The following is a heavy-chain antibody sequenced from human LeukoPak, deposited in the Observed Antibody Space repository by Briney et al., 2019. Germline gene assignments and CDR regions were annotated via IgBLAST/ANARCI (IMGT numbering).Heavy chain of an antibody. J-gene: IGHJ3*02. CDR3: ARGSPSNYYDSSGYPHDAFDI. CDR2: INPNSGGT. Sequence: ASVKVSCKASGYTFTGYYMHWVRQAPGQGLEWMGWINPNSGGTNYAQKFQGRVTMTRDTSISTAYMELSSLRSEDTAVYYCARGSPSNYYDSSGYPHDAFDIWGQGTMVTVSS. CDR1: GYTFTGYY. D-gene: IGHD3-22*01. V-gene: IGHV1-2*02.